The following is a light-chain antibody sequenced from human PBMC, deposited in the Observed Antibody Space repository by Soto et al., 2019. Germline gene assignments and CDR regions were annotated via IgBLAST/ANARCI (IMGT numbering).Light chain of an antibody. V-gene: IGLV2-14*01. Sequence: QSALTQPASVSGSPGQSITISCTGTSSDVGRFNYVSWYQQHPGNPPKLIIFDVTRRPSGVSNRFSGSKSGNAASLTIAGLQAEYEANYYCSSFVGTSILVVFGGGTKLTVL. J-gene: IGLJ2*01. CDR3: SSFVGTSILVV. CDR1: SSDVGRFNY. CDR2: DVT.